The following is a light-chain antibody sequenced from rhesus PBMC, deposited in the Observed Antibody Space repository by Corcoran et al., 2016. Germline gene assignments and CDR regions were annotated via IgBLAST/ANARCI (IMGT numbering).Light chain of an antibody. CDR2: YAS. Sequence: DIQMTQSPSSLSASVGDTVTITCRASQGISNYLAWLHQKPGKAPKPLIHYASNLESGVPTRFSGSGSGTDFSLTISSLQPEDFAMYYCQQHNSYPYSFGQGTKVEIK. J-gene: IGKJ2*01. V-gene: IGKV1S14*01. CDR1: QGISNY. CDR3: QQHNSYPYS.